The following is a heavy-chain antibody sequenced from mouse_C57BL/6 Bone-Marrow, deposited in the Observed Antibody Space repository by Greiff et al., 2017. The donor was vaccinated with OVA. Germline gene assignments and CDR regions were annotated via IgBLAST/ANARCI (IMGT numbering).Heavy chain of an antibody. CDR3: ARGAYYSNPFAY. V-gene: IGHV1-80*01. J-gene: IGHJ3*01. CDR2: IYPGDGDT. Sequence: QVQLQQSGAELVKPGASVKISCKASGYAFSSYWMNWVKQRPGKGLEWIGQIYPGDGDTNYNGKFKGKATLTADKSSSTAYMQLSSLTSEDSAVYFGARGAYYSNPFAYWGQGTLVTVSA. D-gene: IGHD2-5*01. CDR1: GYAFSSYW.